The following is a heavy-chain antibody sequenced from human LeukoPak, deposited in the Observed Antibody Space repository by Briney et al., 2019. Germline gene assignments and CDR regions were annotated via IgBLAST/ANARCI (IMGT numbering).Heavy chain of an antibody. CDR2: INHSGSA. CDR1: GGSFSGYY. Sequence: SETLSLTCAVYGGSFSGYYWSWIRQPPGKGLEWIGEINHSGSANYNPSLKSRVTISVDTSKNQFSLKLSSVTAADTAVYYCARGRYFDYWGQGTLVTVSS. J-gene: IGHJ4*02. CDR3: ARGRYFDY. V-gene: IGHV4-34*01. D-gene: IGHD3-9*01.